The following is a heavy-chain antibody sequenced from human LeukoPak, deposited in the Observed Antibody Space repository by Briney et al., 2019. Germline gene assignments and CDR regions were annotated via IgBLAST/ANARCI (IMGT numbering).Heavy chain of an antibody. CDR3: AKGHDNWGSFDY. D-gene: IGHD7-27*01. CDR2: ISFGGSNK. Sequence: PGGSLRLSCAASGFTFSSYTIHWVRLPPGKGLEWVAVISFGGSNKYYADSVKGRFTISRDNSKNTLYLQMNSLRAEDTAVYYCAKGHDNWGSFDYWGQGTLVTVSS. CDR1: GFTFSSYT. V-gene: IGHV3-30-3*01. J-gene: IGHJ4*02.